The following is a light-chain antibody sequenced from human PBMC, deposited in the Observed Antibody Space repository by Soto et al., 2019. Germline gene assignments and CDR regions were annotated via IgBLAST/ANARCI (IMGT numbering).Light chain of an antibody. J-gene: IGKJ1*01. V-gene: IGKV2-30*01. CDR2: KVS. Sequence: DVVMTQSPLSLPVTLGQPASISCRSSQSLVYSDGNTYLNWFQQRPGQSPRRLIYKVSNRDSGVPDRFNGSGSGTDFTLKISRVEAEDVGVYYCMQGTQWRWTFGQGTKVEIK. CDR3: MQGTQWRWT. CDR1: QSLVYSDGNTY.